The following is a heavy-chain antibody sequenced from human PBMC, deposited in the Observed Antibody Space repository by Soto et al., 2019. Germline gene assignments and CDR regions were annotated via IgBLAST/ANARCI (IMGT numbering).Heavy chain of an antibody. CDR2: IYYSGST. Sequence: QLQLQESGPGLVKPSETLSLTCTVSGGSISTNNYYWGWIRQPPGKGLEWIGSIYYSGSTYYNPSLKSRVTISVDTSKNQLSLRLSSVTAADTAVYYCTRLRGYNYGDSDYWGQGTLVTVSS. CDR3: TRLRGYNYGDSDY. CDR1: GGSISTNNYY. J-gene: IGHJ4*02. V-gene: IGHV4-39*01. D-gene: IGHD5-18*01.